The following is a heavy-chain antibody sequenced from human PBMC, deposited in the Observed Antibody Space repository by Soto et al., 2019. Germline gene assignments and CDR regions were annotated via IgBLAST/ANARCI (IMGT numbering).Heavy chain of an antibody. D-gene: IGHD1-1*01. CDR1: GFTFSSYA. CDR3: AKGRPRVSGNQRNCWFDP. CDR2: ISGSGGST. Sequence: GGSLRLSCAASGFTFSSYAMSWVRQAPGKGLEWVSAISGSGGSTYYADSVKGRFTISRDNSKNTLYLQMNSLRAEDTAVYYCAKGRPRVSGNQRNCWFDPWGQGTLVTVSS. J-gene: IGHJ5*02. V-gene: IGHV3-23*01.